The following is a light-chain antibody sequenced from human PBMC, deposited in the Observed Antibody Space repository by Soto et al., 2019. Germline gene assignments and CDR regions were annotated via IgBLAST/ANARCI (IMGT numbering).Light chain of an antibody. CDR1: QDIRND. CDR3: LQHNTYPPT. V-gene: IGKV1-17*01. CDR2: AVS. Sequence: DIQMTQSPSSLSASVGDRVTITCRTSQDIRNDLGWYQHKPGKAPKRLIYAVSSLQSGVPSRFSGSGSGTEFTLTISSLQPEDFASYYCLQHNTYPPTFGQGTKVDIK. J-gene: IGKJ1*01.